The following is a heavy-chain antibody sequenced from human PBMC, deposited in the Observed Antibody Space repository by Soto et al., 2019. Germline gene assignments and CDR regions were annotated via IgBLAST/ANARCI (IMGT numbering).Heavy chain of an antibody. CDR2: ISDSGGYI. V-gene: IGHV3-21*01. J-gene: IGHJ4*02. CDR3: AREGGPGFGELLV. Sequence: GGSLRLSCAASGFTFSSYSMDWVRQAPGKGLEWVSSISDSGGYIYYADSVKGRFTISRANAKNSLLLQMDSLRVEDTAVYYCAREGGPGFGELLVWGQGALVTVSS. CDR1: GFTFSSYS. D-gene: IGHD3-10*01.